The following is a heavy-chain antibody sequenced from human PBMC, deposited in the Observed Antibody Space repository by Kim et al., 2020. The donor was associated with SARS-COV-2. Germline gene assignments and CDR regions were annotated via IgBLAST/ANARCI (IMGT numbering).Heavy chain of an antibody. CDR3: VRENYHGMDV. CDR2: IKSDGSSA. V-gene: IGHV3-74*03. CDR1: GLTFSSYW. J-gene: IGHJ6*01. Sequence: GGSLRLSCAASGLTFSSYWMHWVRQAPGKGLVWVSRIKSDGSSAYADSVKGRFTISRDNAKNTLYLQMNSLRAEDPAVHTYVRENYHGMDVWGHRTTVTV.